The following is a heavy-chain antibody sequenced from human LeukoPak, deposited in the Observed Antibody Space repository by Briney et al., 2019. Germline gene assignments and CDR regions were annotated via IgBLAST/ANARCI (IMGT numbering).Heavy chain of an antibody. CDR2: ISAYNGNT. V-gene: IGHV1-18*01. J-gene: IGHJ1*01. D-gene: IGHD1-26*01. CDR1: GYTFTSYG. Sequence: ASVKVSCKASGYTFTSYGISWVRQAPGQGLEWMGWISAYNGNTNYAQKLQGRVTMTTDTSTSTAYMELRSLRSDDTAVYYCARANVAVGSNLAAYFQHWGQGTLVTVSS. CDR3: ARANVAVGSNLAAYFQH.